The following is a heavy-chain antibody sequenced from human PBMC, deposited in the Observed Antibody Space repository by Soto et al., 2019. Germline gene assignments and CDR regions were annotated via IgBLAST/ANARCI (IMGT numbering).Heavy chain of an antibody. D-gene: IGHD2-2*01. CDR1: GFTFSNYA. CDR2: ISGSGGST. CDR3: AKANSFYCSRTSCYAYDFDY. V-gene: IGHV3-23*01. J-gene: IGHJ4*02. Sequence: EVQLLESGGGLVQPGGSLRLSCAASGFTFSNYAMSWLRQAPGKGLEWVSSISGSGGSTYYVDSVKGRFTISRDNSKNTLYLQVNSLRVEDTAVYYCAKANSFYCSRTSCYAYDFDYWGQGTLVTVSS.